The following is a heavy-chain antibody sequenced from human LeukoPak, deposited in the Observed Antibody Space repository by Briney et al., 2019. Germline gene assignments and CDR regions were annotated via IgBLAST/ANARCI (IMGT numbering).Heavy chain of an antibody. D-gene: IGHD3-10*01. CDR2: TYYSGST. CDR1: GGSISRYY. V-gene: IGHV4-59*12. J-gene: IGHJ4*02. Sequence: PSETLSLTCTVSGGSISRYYWSWLRQPPGKGLEWIGYTYYSGSTNYTPSLKSRVTISVDTSRNQFSLSLTSVTVADTAVYFCARDSYGSGSNHNYWGQGTLVTVPS. CDR3: ARDSYGSGSNHNY.